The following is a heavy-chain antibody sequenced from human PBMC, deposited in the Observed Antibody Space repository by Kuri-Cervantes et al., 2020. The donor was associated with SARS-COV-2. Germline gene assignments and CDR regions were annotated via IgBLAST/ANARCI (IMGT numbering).Heavy chain of an antibody. CDR1: GFTFSSNS. CDR3: ATVSDYYDGSGYFLYFDY. D-gene: IGHD3-22*01. CDR2: ISSSSSYI. J-gene: IGHJ4*02. V-gene: IGHV3-21*01. Sequence: GGSLRLSCAASGFTFSSNSMNWVRQAPGKGLEWVSSISSSSSYIYYADSVKGRFTTSRDNAKNSLYLQMNSLRAEDTAVYYCATVSDYYDGSGYFLYFDYWGQGTLVTVSS.